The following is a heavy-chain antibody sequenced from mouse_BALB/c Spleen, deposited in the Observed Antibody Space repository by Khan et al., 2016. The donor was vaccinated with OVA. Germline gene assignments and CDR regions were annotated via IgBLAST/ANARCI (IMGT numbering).Heavy chain of an antibody. CDR1: GFTFSTFV. V-gene: IGHV5-9-1*01. Sequence: EVELVESGGGLVKPGGSLKLSCSASGFTFSTFVMSWVRQTPEKRLEWVATISSAGTYTYFSDSVKGRFTISRDNAKNTLYLHMNRLRSEDTAMYYCKNGNYGWFAYWGQGTLVTVSA. CDR3: KNGNYGWFAY. J-gene: IGHJ3*01. CDR2: ISSAGTYT. D-gene: IGHD2-1*01.